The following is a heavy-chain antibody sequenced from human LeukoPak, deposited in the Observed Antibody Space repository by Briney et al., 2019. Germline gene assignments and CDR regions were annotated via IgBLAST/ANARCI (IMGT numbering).Heavy chain of an antibody. Sequence: GGSLRLSCAASGLTVSNNYMSWVRQPPGKGLEWVSVVYSGGSTYYADSVKGRFTISRDSSKNTLYLQMNSLRAEDTAVYYCARGYSSGWFRYYFDYWGQGILVTVSS. CDR1: GLTVSNNY. D-gene: IGHD6-19*01. J-gene: IGHJ4*02. V-gene: IGHV3-53*01. CDR2: VYSGGST. CDR3: ARGYSSGWFRYYFDY.